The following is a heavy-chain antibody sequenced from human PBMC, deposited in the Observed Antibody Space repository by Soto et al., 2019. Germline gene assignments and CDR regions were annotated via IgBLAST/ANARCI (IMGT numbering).Heavy chain of an antibody. V-gene: IGHV1-8*01. D-gene: IGHD2-2*01. CDR2: MNPNSGNT. Sequence: ASVKVSCKASGYTFTSYDINWVRQATGQGLEWMGWMNPNSGNTGYAQKFQGRVTMTGNTSISTAYMELSSLRSEDTAVYYCAREGEDIVVVPAAIGDTGDAFDIWGQGTMVTVSS. CDR1: GYTFTSYD. J-gene: IGHJ3*02. CDR3: AREGEDIVVVPAAIGDTGDAFDI.